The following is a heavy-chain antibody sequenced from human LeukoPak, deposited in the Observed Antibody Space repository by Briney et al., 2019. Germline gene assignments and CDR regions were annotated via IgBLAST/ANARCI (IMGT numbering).Heavy chain of an antibody. J-gene: IGHJ4*02. CDR2: TSYDGSNK. D-gene: IGHD2-15*01. Sequence: GGSLRLSCAASGFTFSSYAMSWVRQAPGKGLEWVAVTSYDGSNKYYADSVKGRFTISRDNSKNTLYLQMNSLRAEDTAVYYCARDRGSGFDYWGQGTLVTVSS. CDR3: ARDRGSGFDY. V-gene: IGHV3-30*01. CDR1: GFTFSSYA.